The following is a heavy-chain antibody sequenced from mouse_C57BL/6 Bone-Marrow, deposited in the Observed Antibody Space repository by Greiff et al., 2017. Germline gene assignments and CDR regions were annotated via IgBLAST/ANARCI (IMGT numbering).Heavy chain of an antibody. CDR2: ISYDGSN. V-gene: IGHV3-6*01. D-gene: IGHD3-2*02. CDR3: GRTAQALYAMDY. CDR1: GYSITSGYY. J-gene: IGHJ4*01. Sequence: ESGPGLVKPSQSLSLTCSVTGYSITSGYYWNWIRQFPGNKLEWMGYISYDGSNNYNPSLKNRISITRDTSKNQFFLKLNSVTTEDTATYYCGRTAQALYAMDYWGQGTSVTVSS.